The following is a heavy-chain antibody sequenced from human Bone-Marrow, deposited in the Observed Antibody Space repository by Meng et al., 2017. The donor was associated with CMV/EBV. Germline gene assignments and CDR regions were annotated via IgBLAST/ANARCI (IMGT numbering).Heavy chain of an antibody. CDR1: GFTFSNAW. Sequence: GGSLRLSCAASGFTFSNAWMSWVRQAPGKGLEWVGRIKSKTDGGTTDYAAPVKGRFTISRDDSKNTLYLQMNSLKTEDTAVYYCAKDRVGSSWDYYYYGMDVWGQGTTVTVSS. CDR2: IKSKTDGGTT. CDR3: AKDRVGSSWDYYYYGMDV. J-gene: IGHJ6*02. V-gene: IGHV3-15*01. D-gene: IGHD6-13*01.